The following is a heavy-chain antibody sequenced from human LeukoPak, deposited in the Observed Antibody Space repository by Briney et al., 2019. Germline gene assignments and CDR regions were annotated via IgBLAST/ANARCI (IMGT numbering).Heavy chain of an antibody. CDR2: INTDGSST. V-gene: IGHV3-74*01. CDR3: ARLYGGYGDYYFDY. J-gene: IGHJ4*02. D-gene: IGHD4-17*01. CDR1: GFTFSSYW. Sequence: PGGSLRHSCAASGFTFSSYWMHWVRQAPGKGLVWVSRINTDGSSTSYADSVKGRFTISRDNAKNTLYVQMNSLRAEDTAVYYCARLYGGYGDYYFDYWGQGTLVTVSS.